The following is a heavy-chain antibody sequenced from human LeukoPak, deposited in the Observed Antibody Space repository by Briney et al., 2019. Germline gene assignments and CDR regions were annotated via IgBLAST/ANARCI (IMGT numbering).Heavy chain of an antibody. J-gene: IGHJ5*02. CDR1: GGSISSYY. CDR3: ARGIVATPFSGYNWFGP. D-gene: IGHD5-12*01. V-gene: IGHV4-59*01. Sequence: SETLSLTCTVSGGSISSYYWSWIRQPPGKGLEWIGYIYYSGSTNYNPSLKSRVTISVDTSKNQFSLKLSSVTAADTAVYYCARGIVATPFSGYNWFGPWGQGTLVTVSS. CDR2: IYYSGST.